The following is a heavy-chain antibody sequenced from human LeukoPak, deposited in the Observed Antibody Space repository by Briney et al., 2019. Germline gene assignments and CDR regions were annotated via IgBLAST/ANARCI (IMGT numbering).Heavy chain of an antibody. CDR1: GGTFSSYA. CDR2: IIPIFGTA. Sequence: GASVKVSCKASGGTFSSYAISWVRQAPGQGLEWMGGIIPIFGTANYAQKFQGRVTITADESTSTAYMELSSLRSEDTAVYYCARLNGYSYGPRGFDYWGQGTLVTVSS. D-gene: IGHD5-18*01. V-gene: IGHV1-69*13. CDR3: ARLNGYSYGPRGFDY. J-gene: IGHJ4*02.